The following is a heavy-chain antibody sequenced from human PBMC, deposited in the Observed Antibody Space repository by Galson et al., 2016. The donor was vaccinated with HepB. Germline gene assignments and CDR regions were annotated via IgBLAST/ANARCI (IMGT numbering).Heavy chain of an antibody. J-gene: IGHJ4*02. CDR3: ARDHYYYDSTGYDLAADY. V-gene: IGHV1-18*01. Sequence: SVKVSCKASGYTFTNYGFSWVRQAPGQGLEWMGWISAYSGDINYAQKLQGRVTMTTDTSTSTAYMELRSLRSDDTAVYYCARDHYYYDSTGYDLAADYWGQGTLVTVPS. CDR1: GYTFTNYG. CDR2: ISAYSGDI. D-gene: IGHD3-22*01.